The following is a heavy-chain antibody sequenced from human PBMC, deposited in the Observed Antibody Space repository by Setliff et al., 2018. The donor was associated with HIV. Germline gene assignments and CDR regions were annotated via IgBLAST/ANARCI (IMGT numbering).Heavy chain of an antibody. Sequence: SETLSLTCAVYGGSFSGYYWSWIRQPPGKGLEWIGHIFASGSTKYNPSLESRVTMSVDTSRTQFSLKLRSVTAADTAVYYCARVGASGVASSMDYHYYMDVWGKGTSVTVSS. CDR2: IFASGST. V-gene: IGHV4-4*08. CDR1: GGSFSGYY. CDR3: ARVGASGVASSMDYHYYMDV. D-gene: IGHD2-2*01. J-gene: IGHJ6*03.